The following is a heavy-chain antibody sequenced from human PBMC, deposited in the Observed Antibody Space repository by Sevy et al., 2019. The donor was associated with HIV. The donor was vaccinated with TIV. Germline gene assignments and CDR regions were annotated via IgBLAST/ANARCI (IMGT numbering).Heavy chain of an antibody. J-gene: IGHJ4*02. CDR3: ARCLRELLTFDY. V-gene: IGHV3-48*02. CDR1: GFTFSSYS. D-gene: IGHD3-10*01. Sequence: GGSLRLSCAASGFTFSSYSMNWVRQAPGKGLEWVSYISSSSSTIYYADSVKGRFTISRDKAKNSPYLQMNSLRDEDTAAYYCARCLRELLTFDYWGQGTLVTVSS. CDR2: ISSSSSTI.